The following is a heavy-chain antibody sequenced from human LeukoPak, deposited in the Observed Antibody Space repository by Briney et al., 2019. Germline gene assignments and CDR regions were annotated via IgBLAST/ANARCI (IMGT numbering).Heavy chain of an antibody. J-gene: IGHJ4*02. CDR2: INHSGST. CDR3: AREGLRTRDY. V-gene: IGHV4-34*01. Sequence: SETLSLTCAVYGGSFSGYYWSWIRQPPGKGLEWIGEINHSGSTNYNPSLKSRVTISVDTSKNQFSLKLSSVTAADTAVYYCAREGLRTRDYWGQGTLVTVSS. D-gene: IGHD2-15*01. CDR1: GGSFSGYY.